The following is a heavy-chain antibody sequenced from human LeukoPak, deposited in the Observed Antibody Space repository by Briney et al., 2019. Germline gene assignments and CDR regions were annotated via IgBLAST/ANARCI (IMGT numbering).Heavy chain of an antibody. J-gene: IGHJ4*02. Sequence: SETLSLTCTVSGGSVSNSNYYCGWVRQPPGKGLEWIGSIYYSGSTYYNPSLKSRGTISVDTSKNQFSLKLSSVTAADTAVYYCARQRGYCSGGSCYGMFDYWGQGTLVTVSS. D-gene: IGHD2-15*01. CDR1: GGSVSNSNYY. CDR2: IYYSGST. V-gene: IGHV4-39*01. CDR3: ARQRGYCSGGSCYGMFDY.